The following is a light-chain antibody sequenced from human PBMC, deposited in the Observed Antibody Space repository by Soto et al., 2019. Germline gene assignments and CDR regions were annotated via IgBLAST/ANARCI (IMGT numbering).Light chain of an antibody. CDR2: EAS. Sequence: DTQMTQSPSTLSASVGDRVTITCRASQTISSRLAWYQQKPGEAPKRLIFEASSLQSGVPSRFSGGGSGTEFSLSISSLQPDDFATYYCQHYNVYPWTFGQGTKVDIK. V-gene: IGKV1-5*03. CDR3: QHYNVYPWT. J-gene: IGKJ1*01. CDR1: QTISSR.